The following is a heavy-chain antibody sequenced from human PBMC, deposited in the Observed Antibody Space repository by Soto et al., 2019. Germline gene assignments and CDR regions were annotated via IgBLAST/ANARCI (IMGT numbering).Heavy chain of an antibody. Sequence: SETLSLTCTVSGGSISSSSYYWAWIRQPPGKGLEWMGSIYYSGSTYYNPSLKSRVTISVDTSKNQFSLKLSSVTATVSAVYYCAGPHSSGWYNPFEYWGQGTLVTVSS. V-gene: IGHV4-39*01. D-gene: IGHD6-19*01. J-gene: IGHJ4*02. CDR1: GGSISSSSYY. CDR3: AGPHSSGWYNPFEY. CDR2: IYYSGST.